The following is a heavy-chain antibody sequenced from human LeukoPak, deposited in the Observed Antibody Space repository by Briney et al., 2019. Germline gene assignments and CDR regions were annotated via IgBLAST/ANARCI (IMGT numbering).Heavy chain of an antibody. V-gene: IGHV3-33*01. CDR2: IWSDGGNQ. Sequence: PGRSLRLSCAASGFTFSNYGMHWVRQAPGKGLEWVAVIWSDGGNQYYADSVKARFIISRDNSKNTLYLQINSLRADDTAVYYCARDRYSSSPDYWGQGTLVTVSS. CDR1: GFTFSNYG. CDR3: ARDRYSSSPDY. J-gene: IGHJ4*02. D-gene: IGHD6-13*01.